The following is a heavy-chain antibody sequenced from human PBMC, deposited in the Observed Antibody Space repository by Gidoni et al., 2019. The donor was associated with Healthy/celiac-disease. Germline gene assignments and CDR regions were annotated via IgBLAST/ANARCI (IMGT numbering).Heavy chain of an antibody. Sequence: QVQLVQSGAEVKKPGSSVKVSCKASGGTFSSYAISWVRQAPGQGLEWMGGIIPIFGTANYAQKFQGRVTITADESTSTAYMELSSLRSEDTAVYYCARGRAKGYGDYVAEVGDWFDPWGQGTLVTVSS. D-gene: IGHD4-17*01. CDR1: GGTFSSYA. CDR3: ARGRAKGYGDYVAEVGDWFDP. J-gene: IGHJ5*02. CDR2: IIPIFGTA. V-gene: IGHV1-69*19.